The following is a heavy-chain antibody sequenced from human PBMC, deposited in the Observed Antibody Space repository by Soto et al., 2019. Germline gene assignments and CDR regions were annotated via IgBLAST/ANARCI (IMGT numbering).Heavy chain of an antibody. Sequence: GGSLRLSCTDSGFSFNTYVMDWVRQAPGKGLEWVARILYDGSKEYYADPVKGRFTISRDNSKNTLYLQMDRLRVEDTAVYFCAKGLALMADHWGQGTPVTVS. J-gene: IGHJ4*02. CDR2: ILYDGSKE. D-gene: IGHD2-21*01. CDR3: AKGLALMADH. CDR1: GFSFNTYV. V-gene: IGHV3-30*18.